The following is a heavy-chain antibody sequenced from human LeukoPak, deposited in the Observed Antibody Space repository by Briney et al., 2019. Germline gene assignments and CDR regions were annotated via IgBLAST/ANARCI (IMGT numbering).Heavy chain of an antibody. CDR1: GFTFSNYE. Sequence: GGSLRPSCAASGFTFSNYEMNWVRQAPGKGLEWVSYISSSGTVIYYADSVKGRFTISRDNAKNSLYLQMNSLRAEDTAVYYCARDGELHEWIYDAFDIWGQGTMVTVSS. CDR3: ARDGELHEWIYDAFDI. D-gene: IGHD1-26*01. V-gene: IGHV3-48*03. CDR2: ISSSGTVI. J-gene: IGHJ3*02.